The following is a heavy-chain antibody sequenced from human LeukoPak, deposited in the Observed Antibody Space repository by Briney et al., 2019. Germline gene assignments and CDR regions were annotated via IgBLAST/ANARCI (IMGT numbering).Heavy chain of an antibody. Sequence: SVKVSCKASGGTFNTYAIIWVRQAPGQGLEWLGRIIPVNGVVNYAQRFQGRVTISADKSTNTAYMELNSLTFEDTAMYYCARILYWGQGTPVTVSS. J-gene: IGHJ4*02. CDR2: IIPVNGVV. V-gene: IGHV1-69*04. CDR3: ARILY. CDR1: GGTFNTYA.